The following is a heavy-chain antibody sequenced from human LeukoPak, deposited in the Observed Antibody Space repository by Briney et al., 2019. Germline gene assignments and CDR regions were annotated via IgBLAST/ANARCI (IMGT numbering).Heavy chain of an antibody. Sequence: PGGSLRLSCAAAGFTFTSYGISWVRQAPGQGLEWMGWISAYNGNTNYAQKLQGRVTMTTDTSTSTAYMELRSLRSDDTAVYYCAKGLDYHLEYWGQGTLVTVSS. D-gene: IGHD3-16*01. CDR1: GFTFTSYG. CDR2: ISAYNGNT. CDR3: AKGLDYHLEY. V-gene: IGHV1-18*01. J-gene: IGHJ4*02.